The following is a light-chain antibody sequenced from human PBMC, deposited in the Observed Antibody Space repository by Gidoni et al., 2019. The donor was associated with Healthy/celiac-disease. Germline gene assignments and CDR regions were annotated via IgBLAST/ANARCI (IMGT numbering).Light chain of an antibody. J-gene: IGKJ2*01. V-gene: IGKV3-15*01. CDR1: QSVNSN. CDR2: GAS. Sequence: EIVMTQSPATLSVSPGERATLSCRASQSVNSNLAWYQQKPGQSPRLLIYGASTRATGIPARFSGSGSVTEFTLTIRSLQSEDFAVYYCQQYNNWPPVYTFGQGTKLEIK. CDR3: QQYNNWPPVYT.